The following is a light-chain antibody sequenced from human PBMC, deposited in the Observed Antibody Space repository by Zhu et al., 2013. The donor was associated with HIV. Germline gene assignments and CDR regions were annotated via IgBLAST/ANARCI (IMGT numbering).Light chain of an antibody. CDR3: SSYGGNKKGI. Sequence: QSALTQPPSASGSPGQSVTISCTGTSRDIGTYNYVSWYQHHPGKAPKLIIYEVTKRPSGVPDRFSGSKSANTASLTVSGLQAEDEADYYCSSYGGNKKGIFGGGTKVTVL. CDR1: SRDIGTYNY. V-gene: IGLV2-8*01. J-gene: IGLJ2*01. CDR2: EVT.